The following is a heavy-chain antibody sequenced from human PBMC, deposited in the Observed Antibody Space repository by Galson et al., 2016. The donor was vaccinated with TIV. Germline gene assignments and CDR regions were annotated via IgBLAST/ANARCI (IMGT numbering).Heavy chain of an antibody. CDR2: INHSGST. CDR3: ARDLNYDFWSGYYVHDSYYGMDV. J-gene: IGHJ6*02. CDR1: GGSFSGYY. V-gene: IGHV4-34*01. Sequence: ETLSLTCAVYGGSFSGYYWSWIRQPPGKGLEWIGEINHSGSTNYNVSLKSRVTISVETSKNQFSLKLTSVTAADTAVYYCARDLNYDFWSGYYVHDSYYGMDVWGQGTTVTVSS. D-gene: IGHD3-3*01.